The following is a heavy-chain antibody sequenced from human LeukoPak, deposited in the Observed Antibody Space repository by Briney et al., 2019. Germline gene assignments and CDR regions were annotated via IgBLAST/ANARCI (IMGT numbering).Heavy chain of an antibody. V-gene: IGHV4-4*07. Sequence: PSETLSLTCTVSGGSISSYYWSWIRQPAGKGVEWIGRIYTSGSTNYNPSLKSRVTMSVDTSKNQFSLKLSSVTAADTAVYYCARGRILECLFLHYFDYWGQGTLVTVSS. CDR2: IYTSGST. D-gene: IGHD3-3*01. J-gene: IGHJ4*02. CDR3: ARGRILECLFLHYFDY. CDR1: GGSISSYY.